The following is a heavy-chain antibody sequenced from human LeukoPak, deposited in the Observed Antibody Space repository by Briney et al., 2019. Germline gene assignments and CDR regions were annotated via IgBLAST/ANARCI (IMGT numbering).Heavy chain of an antibody. CDR1: GYTFTSYV. Sequence: ASVKVSCKASGYTFTSYVISWVRQAPGQGLEWMGWISAYNGNTNYAQKLQGRVTMTTDTSTSTAYMELRSLRSDDTAVYYCARDQTSDYYDSSGYYSPFDYWGQGTLVTVSS. CDR3: ARDQTSDYYDSSGYYSPFDY. D-gene: IGHD3-22*01. CDR2: ISAYNGNT. J-gene: IGHJ4*02. V-gene: IGHV1-18*01.